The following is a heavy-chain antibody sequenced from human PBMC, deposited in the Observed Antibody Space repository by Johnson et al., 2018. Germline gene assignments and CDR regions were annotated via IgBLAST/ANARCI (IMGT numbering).Heavy chain of an antibody. CDR2: ISWNSGSI. CDR1: GFTFSSYS. CDR3: AKNTGSSGYYYYMDV. J-gene: IGHJ6*03. V-gene: IGHV3-9*01. Sequence: VQLQESGGGVVQPGRSLGLSCAASGFTFSSYSMNWVRQAPGKGLEWVSGISWNSGSIGYADSVKGRFTISRDTAQNSLYLQMNSLRPEDTALYYCAKNTGSSGYYYYMDVWGKGTTVTVSS. D-gene: IGHD6-6*01.